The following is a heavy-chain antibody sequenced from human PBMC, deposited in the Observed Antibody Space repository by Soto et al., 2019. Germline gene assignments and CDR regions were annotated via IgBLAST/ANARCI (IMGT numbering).Heavy chain of an antibody. CDR3: ARDSLHTAFDY. CDR1: GGTFSSYT. Sequence: QVQLVQSGAEVKKPGSSVKVSCKASGGTFSSYTISWVRQAPGQGLEWMGRIIPILGIANYAQKFQGRVTITADKSTSAAYMELSSLRSEDTAVYYCARDSLHTAFDYWGQGTLVTVSS. J-gene: IGHJ4*02. CDR2: IIPILGIA. V-gene: IGHV1-69*08.